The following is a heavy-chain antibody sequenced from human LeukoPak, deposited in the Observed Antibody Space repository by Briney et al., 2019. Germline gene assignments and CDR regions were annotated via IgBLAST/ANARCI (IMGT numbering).Heavy chain of an antibody. Sequence: GGSLRLSCAASGFSFSSYDMHWVRQAPGKGLEWVAIIWLDGSAEYYGDSVKGRFTVSRDNSKNTLYLQMDSLRVEDTAVYYCARDLNREDFDYWAQGTLVAVSS. CDR3: ARDLNREDFDY. CDR2: IWLDGSAE. CDR1: GFSFSSYD. V-gene: IGHV3-33*01. J-gene: IGHJ4*02. D-gene: IGHD1-14*01.